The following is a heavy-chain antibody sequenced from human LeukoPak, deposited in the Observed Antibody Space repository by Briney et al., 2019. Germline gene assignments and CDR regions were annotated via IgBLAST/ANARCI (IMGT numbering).Heavy chain of an antibody. CDR2: INPNSGGT. J-gene: IGHJ5*02. V-gene: IGHV1-2*06. Sequence: GRINPNSGGTNYAQKFQGRVTMTRDTSISTAYMELRSLRSDDTAVYYCARGQWLERLPFDPWGQGTLVTVSS. D-gene: IGHD1-1*01. CDR3: ARGQWLERLPFDP.